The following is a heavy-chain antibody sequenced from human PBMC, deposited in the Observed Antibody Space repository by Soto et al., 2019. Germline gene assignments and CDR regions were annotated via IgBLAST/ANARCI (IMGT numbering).Heavy chain of an antibody. J-gene: IGHJ4*02. CDR2: IIPMFPTT. CDR1: GDTFGRNA. Sequence: GASVKVSCKASGDTFGRNAIHWVRQAPGQGFEWMGGIIPMFPTTNYAQKFKGRLTINADKSTSTAYMEMTSLRSEDTAVYYCARDGDSADYGYWGQGTLVTVSS. D-gene: IGHD2-21*02. CDR3: ARDGDSADYGY. V-gene: IGHV1-69*06.